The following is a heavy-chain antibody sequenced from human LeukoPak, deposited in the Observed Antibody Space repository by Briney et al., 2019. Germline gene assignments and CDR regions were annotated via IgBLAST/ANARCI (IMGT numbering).Heavy chain of an antibody. Sequence: PGGSLRLSCAASGFTFSSYAMHWVRQAPGKGLEWVAVISYDGSNKYYADSVKGRFTISRDNSKNTLYLQMNSLRAEDTAVYYCARYYGDLDYWGQGTLVTVSS. J-gene: IGHJ4*02. CDR1: GFTFSSYA. CDR3: ARYYGDLDY. V-gene: IGHV3-30-3*01. CDR2: ISYDGSNK. D-gene: IGHD4-17*01.